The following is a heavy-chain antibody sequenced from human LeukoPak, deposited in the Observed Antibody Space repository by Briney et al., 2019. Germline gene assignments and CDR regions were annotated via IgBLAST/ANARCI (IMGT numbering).Heavy chain of an antibody. V-gene: IGHV1-8*02. J-gene: IGHJ6*03. CDR1: GYTFTGYY. CDR2: MNPNSGNK. Sequence: ASVKVSCKASGYTFTGYYMHWVRQATGQGLEWMGWMNPNSGNKGYAQKFQGRVTMTMNTSITTAYMELSSLRSEDTAVYYCARGPQWRGDYYYMDVWGRGTTVTVSS. CDR3: ARGPQWRGDYYYMDV. D-gene: IGHD6-19*01.